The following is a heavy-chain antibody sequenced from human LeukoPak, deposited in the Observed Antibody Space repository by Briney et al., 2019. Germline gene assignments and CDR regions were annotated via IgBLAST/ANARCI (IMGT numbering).Heavy chain of an antibody. V-gene: IGHV3-11*04. D-gene: IGHD2-21*02. CDR3: ARVTHVCSGGDCYSGFDY. J-gene: IGHJ4*02. CDR2: ISSSGSTI. Sequence: PGGSLRLSCAASGFTFSDYYMSWIRQAPGKGLEWVSYISSSGSTIYYADSVKGRFTISRDNAKNTLYLQMNSLRAEDTAVYYCARVTHVCSGGDCYSGFDYWGQGTLVTVSS. CDR1: GFTFSDYY.